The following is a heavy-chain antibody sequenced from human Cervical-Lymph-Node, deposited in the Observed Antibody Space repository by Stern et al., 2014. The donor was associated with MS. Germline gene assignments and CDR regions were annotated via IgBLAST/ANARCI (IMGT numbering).Heavy chain of an antibody. CDR2: MNPDSGDT. D-gene: IGHD7-27*01. Sequence: QVQLVQSGAEVRKPGASVRLSCKASGYIFTSDDINWVRQASGQGLEWMGWMNPDSGDTGLEQKFRGRVTMTRDISTSTAYMELSSLTSEDTAVYYCTKAWGRWGQGTQVTVSS. CDR3: TKAWGR. J-gene: IGHJ1*01. CDR1: GYIFTSDD. V-gene: IGHV1-8*01.